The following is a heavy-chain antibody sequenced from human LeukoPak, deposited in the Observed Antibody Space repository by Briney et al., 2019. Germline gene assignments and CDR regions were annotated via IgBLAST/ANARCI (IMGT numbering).Heavy chain of an antibody. V-gene: IGHV3-48*03. CDR2: ITTSSDDT. J-gene: IGHJ4*02. CDR1: GFTFSSHD. CDR3: VRDMTARSWHAFDS. Sequence: RGSLRLSCAASGFTFSSHDMDWVRQAPGKGLEWISHITTSSDDTHYADSVKGLFIISRDNVKDSLYLQMNSLRAEDTAVYYCVRDMTARSWHAFDSWGRGTLVTVSS. D-gene: IGHD6-13*01.